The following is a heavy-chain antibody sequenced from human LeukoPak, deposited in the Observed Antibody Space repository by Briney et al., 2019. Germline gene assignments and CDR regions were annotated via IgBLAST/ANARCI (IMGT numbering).Heavy chain of an antibody. CDR1: GGIFSSYA. V-gene: IGHV1-69*13. CDR2: IIPIFGTA. J-gene: IGHJ3*02. D-gene: IGHD3-22*01. CDR3: ARQGAYRGDDSSGYYYLDAFDI. Sequence: GGPVKVSCKASGGIFSSYAISWVRQAPGQGLEWMGGIIPIFGTANYAQKFQGRVTITADESTSTAYMELSSLRSEDTAVYYCARQGAYRGDDSSGYYYLDAFDIWGQGTMVTVSS.